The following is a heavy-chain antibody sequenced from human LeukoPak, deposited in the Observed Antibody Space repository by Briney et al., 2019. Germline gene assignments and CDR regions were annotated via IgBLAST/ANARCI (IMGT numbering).Heavy chain of an antibody. CDR1: GFTFSSYG. J-gene: IGHJ4*02. V-gene: IGHV3-33*01. CDR3: ARGSGGSRGLDY. CDR2: MWYDGSNK. D-gene: IGHD2-15*01. Sequence: PGGSLRLSCAASGFTFSSYGMHWVRQAPGKGLEWVAVMWYDGSNKYYADSVKGRFTISRDNSKNTLYLQMNSLRAEDTAVYYCARGSGGSRGLDYWGQGTLVTVSS.